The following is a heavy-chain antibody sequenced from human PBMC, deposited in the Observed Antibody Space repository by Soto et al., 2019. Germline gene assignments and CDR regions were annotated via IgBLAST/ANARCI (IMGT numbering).Heavy chain of an antibody. Sequence: SETLSLTCTVSGGSISSGGYYWSWIRQHPGKGLEWIGYIYYSGSTYYNPSLKSRVTISVDTSKNQFSLKLSSVTAADTAVYYCARVVRGYYYYGMDVWGQGTTVTVSS. CDR2: IYYSGST. CDR1: GGSISSGGYY. J-gene: IGHJ6*02. V-gene: IGHV4-31*03. D-gene: IGHD2-8*01. CDR3: ARVVRGYYYYGMDV.